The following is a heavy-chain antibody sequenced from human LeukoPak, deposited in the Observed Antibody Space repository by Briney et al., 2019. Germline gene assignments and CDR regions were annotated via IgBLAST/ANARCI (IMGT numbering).Heavy chain of an antibody. CDR2: IKQDGSEK. D-gene: IGHD3-22*01. CDR1: GFTFSSYA. J-gene: IGHJ4*02. Sequence: GGSLRLSCAASGFTFSSYAMSWVRQAPGKGLEWVANIKQDGSEKYYVDSVKGRFTISRDNAKNSLYLQMNSLRAEDTAVYYCARDVYDSSGYYLGYWGQGTLVTVSS. CDR3: ARDVYDSSGYYLGY. V-gene: IGHV3-7*01.